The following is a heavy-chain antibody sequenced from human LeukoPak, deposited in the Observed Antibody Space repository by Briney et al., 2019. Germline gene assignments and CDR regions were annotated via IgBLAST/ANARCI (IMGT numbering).Heavy chain of an antibody. Sequence: PGGSLRLSCAASGFAFKNYWMTWVRQAPGKGLEWVANIKQHGSEKYYVHSVKGRFTISRDTANNSLFLQMDSLTAEDTAVYYCASPFRVVVDVWGRGTLVTVSS. D-gene: IGHD2-2*01. V-gene: IGHV3-7*01. CDR2: IKQHGSEK. CDR1: GFAFKNYW. CDR3: ASPFRVVVDV. J-gene: IGHJ2*01.